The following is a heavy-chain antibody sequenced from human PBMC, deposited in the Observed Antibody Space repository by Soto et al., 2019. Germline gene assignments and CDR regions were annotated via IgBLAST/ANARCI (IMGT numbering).Heavy chain of an antibody. Sequence: EVQLVESGGGLVQPGRSLRLSCAASGFTFSNYAMHWVRQAPGKGLEWVSGISWNSGTIGYADSVKGRFTISRDNAKNSLYLQMNSLRAEDTALYYCAKDNLYSNYEYYFDHWGQGTLVTVSS. CDR3: AKDNLYSNYEYYFDH. J-gene: IGHJ4*02. CDR1: GFTFSNYA. CDR2: ISWNSGTI. D-gene: IGHD4-4*01. V-gene: IGHV3-9*01.